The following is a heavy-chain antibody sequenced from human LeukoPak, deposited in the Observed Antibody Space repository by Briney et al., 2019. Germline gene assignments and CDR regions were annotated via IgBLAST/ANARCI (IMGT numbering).Heavy chain of an antibody. CDR2: INPNSGGT. J-gene: IGHJ4*02. CDR1: GYTFTGYY. Sequence: ASVKVSCKASGYTFTGYYMHWVRQAPGQGLEWMGWINPNSGGTNYAQKFQGRVTMTTDTSTSTAYMELRSLRSDDTAVYYCARDWGYYDSSRLPPFDYWGQGTLVTVSS. D-gene: IGHD3-22*01. CDR3: ARDWGYYDSSRLPPFDY. V-gene: IGHV1-2*02.